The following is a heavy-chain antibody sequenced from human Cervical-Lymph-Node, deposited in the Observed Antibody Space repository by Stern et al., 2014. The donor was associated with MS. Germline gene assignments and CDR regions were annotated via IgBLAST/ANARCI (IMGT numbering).Heavy chain of an antibody. CDR1: GFSFSRYA. CDR2: IWYDGSNP. J-gene: IGHJ4*02. CDR3: ASAYSSSHYYFDY. Sequence: QVQLVESGGGVVQPGRSLRLSCAASGFSFSRYAMHWGRQAPGKGLEWVALIWYDGSNPYYADSVTGRFTISRDNFKNTLYLQMNSLRAEDTAVYYCASAYSSSHYYFDYWGQGTLVTVSS. D-gene: IGHD6-13*01. V-gene: IGHV3-33*01.